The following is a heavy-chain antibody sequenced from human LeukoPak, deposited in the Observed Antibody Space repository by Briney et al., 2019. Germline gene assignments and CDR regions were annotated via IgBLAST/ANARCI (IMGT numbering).Heavy chain of an antibody. V-gene: IGHV4-39*01. CDR2: IYYSGST. CDR1: GGSIRSSSYY. D-gene: IGHD3-16*02. J-gene: IGHJ4*02. Sequence: LSETLSLTCTVSGGSIRSSSYYWGWIRQPPGKGLDWIGSIYYSGSTYYNPSLKSRVTISVDTSKNQFSLKLSSVTAADTAVYYCARHWRDLVNYWGQGTLVTVSS. CDR3: ARHWRDLVNY.